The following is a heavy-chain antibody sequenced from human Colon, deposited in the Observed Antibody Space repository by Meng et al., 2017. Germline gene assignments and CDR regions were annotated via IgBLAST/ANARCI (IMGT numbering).Heavy chain of an antibody. D-gene: IGHD1/OR15-1a*01. J-gene: IGHJ5*02. CDR1: GDSISSSDSY. CDR2: IGHSGFT. V-gene: IGHV4-39*01. CDR3: VRSRAWVRTGFDP. Sequence: QLQLQESGPGLVKPSETLSLTCCVSGDSISSSDSYWGWIRQSPGKGLEWIGSIGHSGFTYYTPSLESRVTVSVDTSRSQFSLELTSVTAADTAVYYCVRSRAWVRTGFDPWGQGTLVTVSS.